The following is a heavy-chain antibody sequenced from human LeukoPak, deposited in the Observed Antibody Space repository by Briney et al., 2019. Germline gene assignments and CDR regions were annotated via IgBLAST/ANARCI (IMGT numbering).Heavy chain of an antibody. J-gene: IGHJ4*02. CDR2: ISSSGSTI. Sequence: PGGSLRLSCAASGFTFSSYEMNRVRQAPGKGLEWVSYISSSGSTIYYADSVKGRFTISRDNAKNSLYLQMNSLRAEDTAVYYCAKGGQQLVIDYWGQGTLVTVSS. D-gene: IGHD6-13*01. CDR1: GFTFSSYE. CDR3: AKGGQQLVIDY. V-gene: IGHV3-48*03.